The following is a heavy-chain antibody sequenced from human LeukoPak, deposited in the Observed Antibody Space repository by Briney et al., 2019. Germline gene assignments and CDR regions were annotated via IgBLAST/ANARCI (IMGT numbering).Heavy chain of an antibody. CDR3: ASLTIFGVVPGDV. D-gene: IGHD3-3*01. CDR1: GFTFSSYG. CDR2: IRYDGSNK. V-gene: IGHV3-30*02. J-gene: IGHJ6*04. Sequence: GGSLRLSCAASGFTFSSYGMHWVRQAPGKGLEWVAFIRYDGSNKYYADSVKGRFTISRDNAKNSLYLQMNSLRAEDTAVYYCASLTIFGVVPGDVWGKGTTVTVSS.